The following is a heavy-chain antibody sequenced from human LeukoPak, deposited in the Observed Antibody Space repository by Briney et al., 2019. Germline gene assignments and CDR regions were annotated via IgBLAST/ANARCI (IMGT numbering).Heavy chain of an antibody. V-gene: IGHV1-69*04. CDR1: GGTFSSYA. D-gene: IGHD5-24*01. CDR2: IIPIFGIA. CDR3: ARDPGRDGYNYLDY. J-gene: IGHJ4*02. Sequence: SVKVSCKASGGTFSSYAISWVRQAPGQGLEWMGRIIPIFGIANYAQKFQGRVTITADKSPSTAYMELSSLRSEDTAVYSCARDPGRDGYNYLDYWGQGTLVTVSS.